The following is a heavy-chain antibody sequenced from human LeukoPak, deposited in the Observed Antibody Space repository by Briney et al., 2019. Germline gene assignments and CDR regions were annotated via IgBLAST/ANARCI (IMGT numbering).Heavy chain of an antibody. V-gene: IGHV3-20*04. J-gene: IGHJ4*02. CDR1: GFTFDDSA. Sequence: GGSLRLSCAASGFTFDDSAMSWVRQAPGKGLEWVSGINWNGGSTVYADSVKGRFTISRDNAKNSLYLQVNSLRAEDTALYYCARGHTMILVVNYFDYWGQGTLVTVSS. CDR2: INWNGGST. D-gene: IGHD3-22*01. CDR3: ARGHTMILVVNYFDY.